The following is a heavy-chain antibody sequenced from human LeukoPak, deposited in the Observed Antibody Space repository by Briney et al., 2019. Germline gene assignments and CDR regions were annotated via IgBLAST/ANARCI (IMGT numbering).Heavy chain of an antibody. Sequence: RSGGSLRLSCAASGFTFSSYAMSWVRQAPGKGLEWVSAISGRGGSTYYADSVKGRFTISRDNSKNTLYLQMNSLRAEDTAVYYCAKVGGIAAAGTGEYFDYWGQGTLVTVSS. D-gene: IGHD6-13*01. J-gene: IGHJ4*02. V-gene: IGHV3-23*01. CDR3: AKVGGIAAAGTGEYFDY. CDR1: GFTFSSYA. CDR2: ISGRGGST.